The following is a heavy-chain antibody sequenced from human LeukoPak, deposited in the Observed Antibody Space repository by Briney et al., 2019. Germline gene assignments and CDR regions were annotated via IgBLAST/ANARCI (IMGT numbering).Heavy chain of an antibody. D-gene: IGHD3-22*01. CDR2: IYSGGST. J-gene: IGHJ1*01. V-gene: IGHV3-53*01. CDR3: AKDPGSSGYYYPVYFQH. Sequence: GGSLRLSCAASGFTVSSNYMSWVRQAPGKGLEWVSVIYSGGSTYYADSVKGRFTISRDNSKNTLYLQMNSLRAEDTAVYYCAKDPGSSGYYYPVYFQHWGQGTLVTVSS. CDR1: GFTVSSNY.